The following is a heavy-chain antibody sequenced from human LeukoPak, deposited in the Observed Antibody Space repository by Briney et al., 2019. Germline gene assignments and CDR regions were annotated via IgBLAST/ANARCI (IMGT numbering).Heavy chain of an antibody. J-gene: IGHJ4*02. D-gene: IGHD1-26*01. CDR1: GGSVSSGSYY. CDR2: IYYSGST. Sequence: SEALSLTCTVSGGSVSSGSYYWSWIRQPPGKGLVWIVYIYYSGSTDYNPSLKRRVTISVDTSKNQFSLKLSSVTAADTAVYYCARESLSGSCFDYWGQGTLVTVSS. CDR3: ARESLSGSCFDY. V-gene: IGHV4-61*01.